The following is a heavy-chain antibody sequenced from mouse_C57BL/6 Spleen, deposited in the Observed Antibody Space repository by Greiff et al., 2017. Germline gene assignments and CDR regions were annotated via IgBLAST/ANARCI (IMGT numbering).Heavy chain of an antibody. Sequence: QVQLQQSGAELARPGASVKLSCKASGYTFTSYGISWVKQRTGQGLEWIGEIYPRSGNTYYNEKFKGKATLTADKSSSTAYMELRSLTSEDSAVYFCASHDYYGSSYYFDYWGQGTTLTVSS. J-gene: IGHJ2*01. CDR3: ASHDYYGSSYYFDY. D-gene: IGHD1-1*01. V-gene: IGHV1-81*01. CDR1: GYTFTSYG. CDR2: IYPRSGNT.